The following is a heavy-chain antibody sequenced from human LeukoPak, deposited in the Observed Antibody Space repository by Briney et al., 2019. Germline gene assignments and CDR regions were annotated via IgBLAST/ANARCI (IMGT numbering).Heavy chain of an antibody. CDR1: GFTFSSYE. CDR2: ISSSGSTI. CDR3: TKDYYGSLEY. Sequence: GGSLRLSCAASGFTFSSYEMNWVRQAPGKGLEWVSYISSSGSTIYYADSVKGRFTISRDNAKSTLYLQMNSLRAEDTAVYYCTKDYYGSLEYWGQGALVTVSS. D-gene: IGHD3-16*01. J-gene: IGHJ4*02. V-gene: IGHV3-48*03.